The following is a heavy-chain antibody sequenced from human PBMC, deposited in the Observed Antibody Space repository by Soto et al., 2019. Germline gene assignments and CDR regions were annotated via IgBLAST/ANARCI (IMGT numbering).Heavy chain of an antibody. J-gene: IGHJ5*02. D-gene: IGHD3-3*01. CDR3: ARGGGTILAPLP. CDR1: GYTFTGYF. CDR2: INPNSGAT. V-gene: IGHV1-2*02. Sequence: ASVKVSCKASGYTFTGYFMHWVRQAPGQGLEWMGWINPNSGATKYAQKFQGRVTLSRDTSIRTAYMELSGLRSDDTAVYYCARGGGTILAPLPWGQGTLVTSPQ.